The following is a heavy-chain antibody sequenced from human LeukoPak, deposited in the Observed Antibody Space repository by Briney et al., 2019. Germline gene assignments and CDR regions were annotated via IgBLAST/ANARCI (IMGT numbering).Heavy chain of an antibody. CDR2: ISSSGSA. D-gene: IGHD2-15*01. CDR1: GDSLGIYK. CDR3: AREWSGFDF. V-gene: IGHV4-59*01. Sequence: SETLSLTCSVSGDSLGIYKWSWIRQPPGKGLEWIAHISSSGSAIYNPSLMSRVSMAVDTSKNQFSLRLISVTAADTAVYYCAREWSGFDFWGQGIMVTVSS. J-gene: IGHJ3*01.